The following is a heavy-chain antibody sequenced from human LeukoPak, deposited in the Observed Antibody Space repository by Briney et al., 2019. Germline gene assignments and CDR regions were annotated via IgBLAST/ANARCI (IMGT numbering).Heavy chain of an antibody. D-gene: IGHD3-22*01. CDR1: GYTFTSYY. CDR2: INPSGGST. Sequence: APVKASCKASGYTFTSYYMHWVRQAAGQGLEWMGIINPSGGSTSYAQKFQGRVTMTRDTSTSTVYMELSSLRSEDTAVYYCARDPPTLSSGYYPSYYFDYWGQGTLVTVSS. J-gene: IGHJ4*02. CDR3: ARDPPTLSSGYYPSYYFDY. V-gene: IGHV1-46*01.